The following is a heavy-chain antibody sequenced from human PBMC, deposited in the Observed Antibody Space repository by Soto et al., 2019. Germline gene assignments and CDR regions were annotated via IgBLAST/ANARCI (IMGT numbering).Heavy chain of an antibody. CDR2: ISYDGSNK. CDR1: GFTFSNYG. J-gene: IGHJ6*02. Sequence: GGSLRLSCAASGFTFSNYGIHWVRQAPGKGLEWVAVISYDGSNKYYADSVKGRFTISRDNSKNTLYLRMNSLRAEDTAVYYCAKVMVRGVMITYGMDGWGQGTTVTVSS. CDR3: AKVMVRGVMITYGMDG. V-gene: IGHV3-30*18. D-gene: IGHD3-10*01.